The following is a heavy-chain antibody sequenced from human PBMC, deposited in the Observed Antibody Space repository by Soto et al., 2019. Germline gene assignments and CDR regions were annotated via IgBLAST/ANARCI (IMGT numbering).Heavy chain of an antibody. Sequence: ASVKVSCKASGYTFTDYYMHWVRQAPGQGLEWMGFINPSGGSTTYVQKSQGRVTMTSDTSTSTVYMDLNSLRSEDTAVYYCARGSSLALEYWGQGTPVTVSS. CDR3: ARGSSLALEY. CDR2: INPSGGST. V-gene: IGHV1-46*01. J-gene: IGHJ4*02. CDR1: GYTFTDYY.